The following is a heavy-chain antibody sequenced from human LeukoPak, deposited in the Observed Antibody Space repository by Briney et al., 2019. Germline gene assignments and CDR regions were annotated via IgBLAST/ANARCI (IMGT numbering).Heavy chain of an antibody. CDR3: AKDIEEWLVKGGGCFDY. Sequence: GRSLRLSCAASGFIFSNSAMHWVRQAPGKGLEWVAGISYDGSNKYYADSVKGRFTISRDNSKNTLYLQMNSLRAEDTAVYYCAKDIEEWLVKGGGCFDYWGQGTLVTVSS. V-gene: IGHV3-30*18. CDR1: GFIFSNSA. CDR2: ISYDGSNK. D-gene: IGHD6-19*01. J-gene: IGHJ4*02.